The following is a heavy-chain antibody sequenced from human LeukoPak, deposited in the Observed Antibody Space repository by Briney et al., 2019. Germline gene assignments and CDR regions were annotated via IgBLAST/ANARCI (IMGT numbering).Heavy chain of an antibody. CDR3: ARVVSYYYDSSHYWYFDL. D-gene: IGHD3-22*01. Sequence: SVKVSCKASGGTFSSYAISWVRQAPGQGLEWMGGITPIFGTANYAQKFQGRVTIAADKSTSTAYMELSSLRSEDTAVYYCARVVSYYYDSSHYWYFDLWGRGTLVTVSS. J-gene: IGHJ2*01. CDR2: ITPIFGTA. V-gene: IGHV1-69*06. CDR1: GGTFSSYA.